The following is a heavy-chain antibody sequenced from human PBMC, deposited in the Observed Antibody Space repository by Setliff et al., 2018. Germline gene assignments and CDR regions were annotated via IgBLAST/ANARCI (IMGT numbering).Heavy chain of an antibody. Sequence: ASETLSLTCNVSGVSISNYYWSWIRQPPGKGLECIGYIQKSGGTNYNPSLKSRVTISVDTSTNQFSLKLRSVTAADTAVYYCARLSWDGLRYHGLDVWGQGTTVTV. CDR2: IQKSGGT. V-gene: IGHV4-59*01. CDR1: GVSISNYY. D-gene: IGHD3-10*01. J-gene: IGHJ6*02. CDR3: ARLSWDGLRYHGLDV.